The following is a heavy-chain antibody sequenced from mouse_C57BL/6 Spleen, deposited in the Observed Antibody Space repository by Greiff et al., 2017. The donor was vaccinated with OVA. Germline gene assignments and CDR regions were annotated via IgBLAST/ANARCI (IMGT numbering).Heavy chain of an antibody. CDR3: ARGGNYGYGDWYFDV. D-gene: IGHD2-2*01. V-gene: IGHV1-55*01. Sequence: QVQLQQPGAELVKPGASVKMSCKASGYTFTSYWITWVKQRPGQGLEWIGDLYPGSGSTNYNEKFKSKATLTVDTSSSTAYMQLSSLTSEDSAVYYCARGGNYGYGDWYFDVWGTGTTVTVSS. CDR1: GYTFTSYW. CDR2: LYPGSGST. J-gene: IGHJ1*03.